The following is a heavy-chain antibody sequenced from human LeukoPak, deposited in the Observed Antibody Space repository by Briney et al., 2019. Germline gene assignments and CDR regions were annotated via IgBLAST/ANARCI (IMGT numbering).Heavy chain of an antibody. CDR3: ALVGAIIDS. CDR2: ISSTGSSM. V-gene: IGHV3-21*01. D-gene: IGHD1-26*01. Sequence: GGSLRLSCAASGFIFSSYTMTWVCQTSGKGLEWVSSISSTGSSMYFADSVKGRFTISRDNAQKSVYLQMNSLRVEDTAVYYCALVGAIIDSWGQGTQVTVSS. J-gene: IGHJ4*02. CDR1: GFIFSSYT.